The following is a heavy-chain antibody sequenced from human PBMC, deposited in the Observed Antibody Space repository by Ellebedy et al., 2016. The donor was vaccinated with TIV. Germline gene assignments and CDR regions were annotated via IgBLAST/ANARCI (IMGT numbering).Heavy chain of an antibody. CDR3: AKGGINAFDI. J-gene: IGHJ3*02. V-gene: IGHV3-30*18. CDR1: GFTFSSYD. CDR2: ISYDGSNK. Sequence: GESLKISCAASGFTFSSYDMHWVRQAPGKGLEWVAVISYDGSNKDYADSVKGRFTISRDNSKNTLYLQMNSLRAEDTAVYYCAKGGINAFDIWGQGTMVTVSS. D-gene: IGHD3-16*01.